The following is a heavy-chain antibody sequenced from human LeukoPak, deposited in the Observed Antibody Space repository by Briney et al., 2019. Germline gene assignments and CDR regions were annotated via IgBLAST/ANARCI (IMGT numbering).Heavy chain of an antibody. CDR3: ASTNSLDY. Sequence: GGSLRLSCAASGFSCSSYWMSWVRQAPGKGLEWVANIKQDGSEQNYVDSVKGRSTISRDNTKNSLYLQMNSLRAEDTAVYYCASTNSLDYWGQGTLVTVSS. CDR2: IKQDGSEQ. V-gene: IGHV3-7*01. D-gene: IGHD2-2*01. J-gene: IGHJ4*02. CDR1: GFSCSSYW.